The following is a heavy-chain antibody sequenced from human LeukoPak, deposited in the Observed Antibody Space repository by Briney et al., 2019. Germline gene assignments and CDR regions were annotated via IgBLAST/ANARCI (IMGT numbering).Heavy chain of an antibody. J-gene: IGHJ4*02. Sequence: GGSLSLSCAASGLTFSDHAMSWFRQAPGKDLEGVAGITSGFTPHYADSVKGRFTISRDNSKNTVHLQLNSLRAEDTAIYYCAKDYSESRVADVFFEYWGQGTLVTVSS. CDR3: AKDYSESRVADVFFEY. D-gene: IGHD2-15*01. CDR1: GLTFSDHA. CDR2: ITSGFTP. V-gene: IGHV3-23*01.